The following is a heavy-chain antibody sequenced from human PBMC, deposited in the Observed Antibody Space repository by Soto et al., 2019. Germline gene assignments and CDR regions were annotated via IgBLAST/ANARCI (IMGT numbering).Heavy chain of an antibody. V-gene: IGHV4-4*03. J-gene: IGHJ4*02. Sequence: LRETLSLTCSVCGASIISNDWWIWIRQTPGKGLEWIGEIFHSGRTNYSPSFKSRVTISVDTSKSQFSLEMASVTAADTAVYYCARANLRSGWTFDHWGQGSPVTVSS. CDR3: ARANLRSGWTFDH. CDR2: IFHSGRT. D-gene: IGHD6-19*01. CDR1: GASIISNDW.